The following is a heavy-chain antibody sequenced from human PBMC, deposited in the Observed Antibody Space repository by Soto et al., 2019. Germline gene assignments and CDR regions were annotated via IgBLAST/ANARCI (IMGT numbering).Heavy chain of an antibody. CDR3: ARLDYDSSGYRFDY. D-gene: IGHD3-22*01. CDR2: TYPGDSDT. CDR1: GYSFTIYW. Sequence: GESLKISCKGSGYSFTIYWIGWVLQMPGKGLEWMGITYPGDSDTRYSPSFQGQVTISADKSISTAYLQWSSLKASDTAMYYCARLDYDSSGYRFDYWGQGTLVTVSS. V-gene: IGHV5-51*01. J-gene: IGHJ4*02.